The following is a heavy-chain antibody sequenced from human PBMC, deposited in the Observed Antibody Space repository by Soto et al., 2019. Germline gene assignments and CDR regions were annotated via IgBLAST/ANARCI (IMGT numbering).Heavy chain of an antibody. Sequence: GGSLRLSCAASGFTFSNAWMSWVRQAPGKGLEWVGRIKSKTDGGTTDYAAPVKGRFTISRDDSKNTLYLQMNSLKTEDTAVYYCATGAADSSGWYYLDYWGQGTLVTVSS. J-gene: IGHJ4*02. CDR2: IKSKTDGGTT. CDR3: ATGAADSSGWYYLDY. CDR1: GFTFSNAW. V-gene: IGHV3-15*01. D-gene: IGHD6-19*01.